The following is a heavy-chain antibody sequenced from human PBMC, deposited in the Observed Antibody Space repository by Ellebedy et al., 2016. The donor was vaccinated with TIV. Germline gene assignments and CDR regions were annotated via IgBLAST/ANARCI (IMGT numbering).Heavy chain of an antibody. V-gene: IGHV5-10-1*01. CDR1: GYSFTSYW. J-gene: IGHJ6*02. Sequence: GESLKISXKGSGYSFTSYWISWVRQMPGKGLEWMGRIDPSDSYTNYSPSFQGHVTISADKSISTAYLQWSSLKASDTAMYYCARGDITETRAGLYYYYGMDVWGQGTTVTVSS. CDR3: ARGDITETRAGLYYYYGMDV. D-gene: IGHD1-7*01. CDR2: IDPSDSYT.